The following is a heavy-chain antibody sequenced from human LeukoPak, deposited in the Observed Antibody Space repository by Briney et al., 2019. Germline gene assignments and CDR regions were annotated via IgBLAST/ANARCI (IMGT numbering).Heavy chain of an antibody. Sequence: GGSLRLSCAASGFTFSSYSMNWVRQAPGKGLEWVSYISSSSSTIYYADSVKGRFTISRDNAKNSLYLQMNSLRAEDTAVYYCASFAAVGIPCRCGEGSLVTVSS. D-gene: IGHD6-13*01. CDR2: ISSSSSTI. CDR3: ASFAAVGIPCR. CDR1: GFTFSSYS. V-gene: IGHV3-48*01. J-gene: IGHJ4*02.